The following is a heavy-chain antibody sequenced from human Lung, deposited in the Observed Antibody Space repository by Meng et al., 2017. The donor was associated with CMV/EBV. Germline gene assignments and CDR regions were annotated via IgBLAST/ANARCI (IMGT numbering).Heavy chain of an antibody. J-gene: IGHJ6*02. CDR2: ISAAGDT. V-gene: IGHV3-13*01. CDR3: ARVAIRSGFGMDV. D-gene: IGHD3-3*01. CDR1: GFSFSYYD. Sequence: GGSLRLXCVASGFSFSYYDMHWVRQVPGKGLEWVSAISAAGDTYYPDSVKGRFSISRDNAANSFFLQMNGLRAGDTAVYYCARVAIRSGFGMDVWGQGNTVNGAS.